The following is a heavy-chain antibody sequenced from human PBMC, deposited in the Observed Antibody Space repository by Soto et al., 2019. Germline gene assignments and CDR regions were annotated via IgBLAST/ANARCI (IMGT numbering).Heavy chain of an antibody. D-gene: IGHD5-18*01. Sequence: ASVKVSCKASGGTFSSYAISWVRQAPGQGLEWMGGIIPIFGTANYAQKFQGRVTITADESTSTAYMELSSLRSEDTAVYYCARADTSWDTAMVPYAFDIWGQGTMVTVSS. CDR3: ARADTSWDTAMVPYAFDI. CDR1: GGTFSSYA. V-gene: IGHV1-69*13. CDR2: IIPIFGTA. J-gene: IGHJ3*02.